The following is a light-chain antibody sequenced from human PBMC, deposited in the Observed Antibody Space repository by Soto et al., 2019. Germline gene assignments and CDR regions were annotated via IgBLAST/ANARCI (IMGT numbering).Light chain of an antibody. Sequence: VMTQSPATLSVSPGERATLSCRASLSISNNLAWYQQKPGQAPMLLTYSASTRATAIPARFSGSASGTEFTLTISSMQSEDFAVYYCQQYNEWPLTFGGGTKVETK. CDR1: LSISNN. CDR3: QQYNEWPLT. CDR2: SAS. J-gene: IGKJ4*01. V-gene: IGKV3-15*01.